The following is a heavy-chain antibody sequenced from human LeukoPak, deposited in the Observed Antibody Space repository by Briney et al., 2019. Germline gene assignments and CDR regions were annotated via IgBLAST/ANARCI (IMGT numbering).Heavy chain of an antibody. CDR3: ARGGLRTFDY. CDR2: IYYSGST. D-gene: IGHD2-15*01. CDR1: GGSISGYY. J-gene: IGHJ4*02. V-gene: IGHV4-59*01. Sequence: PSETLSLTCTVSGGSISGYYWSWTRQPPGKGLEWIGYIYYSGSTSYNPSLKSRVTISVDTSKNQFSLKLSSVTAADTAVYYCARGGLRTFDYWGQGTLVTVSS.